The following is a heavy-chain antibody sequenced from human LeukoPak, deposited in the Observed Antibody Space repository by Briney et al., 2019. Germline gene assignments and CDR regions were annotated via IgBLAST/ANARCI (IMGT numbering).Heavy chain of an antibody. V-gene: IGHV5-51*01. CDR1: GYSFTSYW. CDR2: IYPGDSDT. CDR3: ARATYYYDSSGYYTAYYFDY. J-gene: IGHJ4*02. Sequence: GESLKISCKGSGYSFTSYWIGWVRQMPGKGLEWMGIIYPGDSDTRYSPSFQGQVTISADKSISTAYLQWSSLKASDTAMYYCARATYYYDSSGYYTAYYFDYWGQGTLVIVSS. D-gene: IGHD3-22*01.